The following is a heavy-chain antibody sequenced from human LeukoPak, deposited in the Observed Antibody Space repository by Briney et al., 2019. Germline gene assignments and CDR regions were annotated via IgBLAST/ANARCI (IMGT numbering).Heavy chain of an antibody. D-gene: IGHD1-20*01. CDR3: ARCITGWDYYYMDV. V-gene: IGHV3-7*01. J-gene: IGHJ6*03. CDR2: IKQNGGEK. Sequence: AGGSLRLSCAASGFTFSSDWMSWVRQAPGKGLEWVANIKQNGGEKYYVDSVKGRFTISTDNAKNSLYLQMNSLRAEDTAVYYCARCITGWDYYYMDVWGKGTTATVSS. CDR1: GFTFSSDW.